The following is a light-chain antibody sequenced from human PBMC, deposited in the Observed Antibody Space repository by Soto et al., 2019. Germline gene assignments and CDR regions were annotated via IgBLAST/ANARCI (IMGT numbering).Light chain of an antibody. CDR2: DVS. V-gene: IGKV1-5*01. CDR1: PGISGR. CDR3: QQYNSYLT. Sequence: DIQMTQSPSTLSASVGDRVTITCRASPGISGRLAWYQQKPGKAPNLLIYDVSNMESGVRSRFSGTGSGTEFTLTINSLQPDDFATYYCQQYNSYLTFGPGTKVEVE. J-gene: IGKJ1*01.